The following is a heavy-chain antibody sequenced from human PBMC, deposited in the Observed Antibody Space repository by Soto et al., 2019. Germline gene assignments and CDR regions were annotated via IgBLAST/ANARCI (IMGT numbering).Heavy chain of an antibody. CDR1: GFTFNNYG. Sequence: QVQLVESGGGVVQLGRSLRLSCAASGFTFNNYGMHWVRQAPGKGLEWLAVIWNDGSNNYYANSVKGRFTISRDNSKNTLYLQMSSLRAEDTAVYYCARRQIPPPTRGAANARGGMDVWGQGTTVTVSS. CDR3: ARRQIPPPTRGAANARGGMDV. D-gene: IGHD6-13*01. CDR2: IWNDGSNN. V-gene: IGHV3-33*01. J-gene: IGHJ6*02.